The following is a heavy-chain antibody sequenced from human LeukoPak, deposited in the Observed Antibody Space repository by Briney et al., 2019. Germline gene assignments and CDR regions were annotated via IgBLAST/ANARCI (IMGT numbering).Heavy chain of an antibody. V-gene: IGHV4-61*02. J-gene: IGHJ3*01. Sequence: PSETLSLTCTVSGGSISNLDYYWTWIRQPAGKRLEWIGRIYTSGGTNYNPSLKSRVTMSVDKSKNQISLNLASLTAAGTALYYCAGRGSSSGTFDVWGPGTFVTVSS. CDR1: GGSISNLDYY. D-gene: IGHD2-2*01. CDR3: AGRGSSSGTFDV. CDR2: IYTSGGT.